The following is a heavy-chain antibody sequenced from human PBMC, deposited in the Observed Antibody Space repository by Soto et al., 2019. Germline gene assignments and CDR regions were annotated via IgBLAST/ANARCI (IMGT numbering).Heavy chain of an antibody. CDR3: ARIRDYYDSSGYYFNSNYFDY. J-gene: IGHJ4*02. CDR2: IFSNDEK. CDR1: GFSLSNARMG. V-gene: IGHV2-26*01. Sequence: QVTLKESGPVLVKPTETLTLTCTVSGFSLSNARMGVSWIRQPPGRALEWLAHIFSNDEKSYSTSLKSRLTISTDTSKSQVVLTMTNMDPVDTATYYCARIRDYYDSSGYYFNSNYFDYWGQGTLVTVSS. D-gene: IGHD3-22*01.